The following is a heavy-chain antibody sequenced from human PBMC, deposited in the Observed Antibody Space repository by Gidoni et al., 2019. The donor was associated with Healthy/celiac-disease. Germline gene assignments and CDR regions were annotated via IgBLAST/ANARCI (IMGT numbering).Heavy chain of an antibody. CDR1: GCAFSNAW. CDR3: TTLADLTGYRVY. D-gene: IGHD3-9*01. V-gene: IGHV3-15*01. CDR2: IKSKTDGGTT. J-gene: IGHJ4*02. Sequence: EVQLVESGGGLVQPGGSLRPSRAALGCAFSNAWMSWVRQAPGKGLGGVGRIKSKTDGGTTDYAAPVKGRFTISRDDSKNTLYLQMNSLKTENTAVYYCTTLADLTGYRVYWGQGTLVTVSS.